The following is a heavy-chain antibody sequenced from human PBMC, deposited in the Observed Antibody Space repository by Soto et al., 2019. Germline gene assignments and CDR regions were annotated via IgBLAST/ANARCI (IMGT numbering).Heavy chain of an antibody. D-gene: IGHD5-12*01. V-gene: IGHV3-23*01. CDR3: AKDHAVYSGYDYYYGMDV. CDR1: GFTFSSYA. Sequence: QTGGSLRLSCAVSGFTFSSYAMTWVRQAPGKGLEWVSSISGSGLTTYYADSVKGRFAISRDNAKNTLYLQINSLRAEDTAVYYCAKDHAVYSGYDYYYGMDVWGPGTTVTVSS. CDR2: ISGSGLTT. J-gene: IGHJ6*02.